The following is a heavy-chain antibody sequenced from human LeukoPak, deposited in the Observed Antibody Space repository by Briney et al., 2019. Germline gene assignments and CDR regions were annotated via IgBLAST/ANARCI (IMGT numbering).Heavy chain of an antibody. D-gene: IGHD3-22*01. CDR1: GFTFSSYW. Sequence: GGSLRLSCAASGFTFSSYWMHWVRHAPGRGLVWVSRIKRDGSSTSYADSVKGRFTISRDNAKNTLNLQMNSLRAEDTAVYYCARDLGQYHDTSDNWFDRWGQGTLVTVSS. J-gene: IGHJ5*02. CDR2: IKRDGSST. CDR3: ARDLGQYHDTSDNWFDR. V-gene: IGHV3-74*01.